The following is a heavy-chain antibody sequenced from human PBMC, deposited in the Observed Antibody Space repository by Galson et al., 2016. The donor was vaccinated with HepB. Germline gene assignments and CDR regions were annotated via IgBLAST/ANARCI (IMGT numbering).Heavy chain of an antibody. J-gene: IGHJ4*02. D-gene: IGHD3-22*01. CDR3: AKVSDRANNGYSGAFES. V-gene: IGHV3-23*01. Sequence: SLRLSCAASGFTFSNYAMNWIRQAPGKGLEWVSAISHEAITTLYADSVKGRFTISRDNSQNTVFLQMSSLRTEDTAVYYCAKVSDRANNGYSGAFESWGQGALVTVSS. CDR2: ISHEAITT. CDR1: GFTFSNYA.